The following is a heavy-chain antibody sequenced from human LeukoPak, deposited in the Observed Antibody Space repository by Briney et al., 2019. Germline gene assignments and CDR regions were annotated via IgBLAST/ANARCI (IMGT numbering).Heavy chain of an antibody. Sequence: GGSLRLSCAASGFTFSSYAMHWVRQAPGKGLEWVAVISYDGSNKYYADSVKGRFTISRDNAKNSLYLQMNSLRAEDTAVYYCARARDIGNYFDYWGQGTLVTVSS. CDR2: ISYDGSNK. CDR3: ARARDIGNYFDY. J-gene: IGHJ4*02. V-gene: IGHV3-30-3*01. CDR1: GFTFSSYA.